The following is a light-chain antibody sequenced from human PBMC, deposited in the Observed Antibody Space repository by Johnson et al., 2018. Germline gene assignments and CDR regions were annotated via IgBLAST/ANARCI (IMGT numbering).Light chain of an antibody. Sequence: QSVLTQPPSVSAAPGQKVTISCSGSSSNIGNNYVSWYQQLPGTAPKLLIYENNKLPSGIPDPFSGSKSGTSATLGITGLQTGDEADYYCGTWDSSLSAGNVFGTGTKVTDL. J-gene: IGLJ1*01. CDR2: ENN. CDR1: SSNIGNNY. CDR3: GTWDSSLSAGNV. V-gene: IGLV1-51*02.